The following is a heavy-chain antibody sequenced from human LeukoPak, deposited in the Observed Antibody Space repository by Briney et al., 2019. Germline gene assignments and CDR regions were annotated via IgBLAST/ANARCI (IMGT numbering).Heavy chain of an antibody. V-gene: IGHV1-8*01. Sequence: ASVEVSCKASGYTFTSLDINWVRQATGQGLEWVGWMNPNSGNTGSAQKFQGRVTMTRDISISTAYMELSSLTSEDTAVYYCARVAGAVDFWGQGTLVTVSS. D-gene: IGHD2-8*02. CDR1: GYTFTSLD. CDR2: MNPNSGNT. CDR3: ARVAGAVDF. J-gene: IGHJ4*02.